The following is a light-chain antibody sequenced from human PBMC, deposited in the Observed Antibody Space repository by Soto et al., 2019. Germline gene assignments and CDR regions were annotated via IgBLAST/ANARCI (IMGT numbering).Light chain of an antibody. CDR3: CSYADTTTWV. CDR1: SSDVGSHNF. Sequence: QSVLTQPASVSGSPGQSITISCTGTSSDVGSHNFVSWYQQRPGKAPKLMIFEVTKRPSGVSDRFSASKSGNTASLTISGVRAEDEADYYCCSYADTTTWVFGGGPKVTVL. V-gene: IGLV2-23*02. J-gene: IGLJ3*02. CDR2: EVT.